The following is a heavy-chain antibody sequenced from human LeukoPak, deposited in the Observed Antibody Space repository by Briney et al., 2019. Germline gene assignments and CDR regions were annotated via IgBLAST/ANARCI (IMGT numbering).Heavy chain of an antibody. CDR2: ISSSSSYI. D-gene: IGHD5-12*01. V-gene: IGHV3-21*01. Sequence: PGGSLRLSCAASGFTFSSYSMNWVRQAPGKGLEWVSSISSSSSYIYYADSVKGRFTISRDNAKNSLYLQMDSLRAEDTAVYYCARVDSRDGSLFDYWGQGTLVTVSS. J-gene: IGHJ4*02. CDR3: ARVDSRDGSLFDY. CDR1: GFTFSSYS.